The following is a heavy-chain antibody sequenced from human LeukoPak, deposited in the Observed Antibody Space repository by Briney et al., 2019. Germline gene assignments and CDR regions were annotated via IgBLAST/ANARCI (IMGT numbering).Heavy chain of an antibody. J-gene: IGHJ5*02. CDR2: ISTYNGHT. CDR3: ARESNPQYGDNWFDP. Sequence: ASVKVSCKASGYTFTSYGISWVRQAPGQGLEWMGWISTYNGHTNYARKVQGRVTMTTDTSTSTAYMELRSLRSEDTAVYYCARESNPQYGDNWFDPWGQGTLVTVSS. V-gene: IGHV1-18*01. D-gene: IGHD4-17*01. CDR1: GYTFTSYG.